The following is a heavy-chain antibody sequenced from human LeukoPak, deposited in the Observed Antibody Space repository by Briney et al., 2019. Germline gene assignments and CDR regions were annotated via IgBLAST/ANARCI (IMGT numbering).Heavy chain of an antibody. CDR3: ARDRGSGWYEN. J-gene: IGHJ4*02. Sequence: SETLSLTCTVSGGSISSYYWSWIRQPPGKGLEWIGRIQASGSTNYTPSLKSRLTMSVDTSKNQFSLRLSSVTAADTAVYYCARDRGSGWYENWGQGTLVTVSS. D-gene: IGHD6-19*01. CDR1: GGSISSYY. V-gene: IGHV4-4*07. CDR2: IQASGST.